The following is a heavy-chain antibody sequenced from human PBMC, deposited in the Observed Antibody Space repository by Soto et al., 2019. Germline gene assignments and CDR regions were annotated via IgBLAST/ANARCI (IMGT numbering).Heavy chain of an antibody. CDR2: IYSSGRT. V-gene: IGHV4-31*03. J-gene: IGHJ5*02. Sequence: QVQLQESGPGLVKPSQTLSLTCSLSGGSINSDEFYWTRIRQSPGKGLEWIGYIYSSGRTHYNPSLKSRINISLDTSNNLLSLRLSSVTAADTAVYYCARMGLHLGELSRNWFDPWGRGTLVTVSS. D-gene: IGHD3-16*02. CDR3: ARMGLHLGELSRNWFDP. CDR1: GGSINSDEFY.